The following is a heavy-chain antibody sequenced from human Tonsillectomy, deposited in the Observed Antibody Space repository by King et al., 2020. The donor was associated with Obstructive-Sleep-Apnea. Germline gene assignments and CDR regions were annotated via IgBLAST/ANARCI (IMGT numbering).Heavy chain of an antibody. CDR2: IYYSGST. CDR3: ARVVAAAGLPDY. J-gene: IGHJ4*02. CDR1: DGSISSYY. V-gene: IGHV4-59*01. Sequence: QLQESGPGLVKPSETLSLTCTVSDGSISSYYWSWIRQPPGKGLEWIGYIYYSGSTNYNPSLKSRVTISVDTSKNQFSLKLSSVTAADTAVYYCARVVAAAGLPDYWGQGTLVTVSS. D-gene: IGHD6-13*01.